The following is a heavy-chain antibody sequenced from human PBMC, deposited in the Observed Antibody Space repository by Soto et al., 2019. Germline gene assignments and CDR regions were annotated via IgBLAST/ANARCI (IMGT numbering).Heavy chain of an antibody. D-gene: IGHD3-16*01. CDR2: SYSNGNT. Sequence: PRGSLRLAYAASGFTVNTNYRTWLHQTQGRGLERSSPSYSNGNTYYADFVKGRFTISRDNSKNTLYLQMNSLRVDDTDEYYCVVGDLGMEFWGQGTPVTVSS. J-gene: IGHJ6*02. V-gene: IGHV3-53*01. CDR3: VVGDLGMEF. CDR1: GFTVNTNY.